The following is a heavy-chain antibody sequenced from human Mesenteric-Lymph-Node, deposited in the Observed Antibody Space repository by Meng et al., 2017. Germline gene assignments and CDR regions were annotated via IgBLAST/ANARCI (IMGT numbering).Heavy chain of an antibody. CDR2: IIPILGIA. V-gene: IGHV1-69*02. J-gene: IGHJ4*02. CDR1: GYTLTELS. D-gene: IGHD6-19*01. Sequence: SVKVSCKVSGYTLTELSMHWVRQAPGKGLEWMGRIIPILGIANYAQKFQGRVTITADKSTSTAYMELSSLRSEDTAVYYCATFPVAGMTGWGQGTLVTVSS. CDR3: ATFPVAGMTG.